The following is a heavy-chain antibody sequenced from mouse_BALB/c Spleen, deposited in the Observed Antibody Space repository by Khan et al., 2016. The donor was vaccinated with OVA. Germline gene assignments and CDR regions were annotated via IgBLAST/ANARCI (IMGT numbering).Heavy chain of an antibody. J-gene: IGHJ3*01. V-gene: IGHV1-77*01. CDR1: GYTFTDYV. CDR3: AGGGYSVFAY. D-gene: IGHD1-1*01. Sequence: QVQLQQPGPELVKPGASVKMSCKASGYTFTDYVINWVKQKTGQGLEWIGDIYPGSGSTYYNEKFKGKAKLTADKSSNTAYMQHSSLTFEDSAVYFCAGGGYSVFAYWGQGTLVTVSA. CDR2: IYPGSGST.